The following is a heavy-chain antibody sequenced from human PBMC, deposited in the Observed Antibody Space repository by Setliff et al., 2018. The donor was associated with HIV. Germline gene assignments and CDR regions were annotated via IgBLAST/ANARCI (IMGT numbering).Heavy chain of an antibody. CDR2: ISGSGGSS. V-gene: IGHV3-23*01. CDR3: ARDGGGGYPLFYFDY. D-gene: IGHD3-22*01. Sequence: PGGSLRLSCKTSGFTFSNYAMSWVRQTPGKGLEWVSSISGSGGSSYYADSVKGRFTISRDISKNTLCLQMNTLRADDTAVYYCARDGGGGYPLFYFDYWGQGTLVTVSS. CDR1: GFTFSNYA. J-gene: IGHJ4*02.